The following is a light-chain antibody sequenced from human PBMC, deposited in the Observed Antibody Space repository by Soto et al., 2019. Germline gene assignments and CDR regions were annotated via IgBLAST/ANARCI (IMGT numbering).Light chain of an antibody. Sequence: ELVLTQSPGSLSLSPGERATLSCKTSQSDGSNFVAWYQHKPGQAPRLLIYASVQRATGIPDRFSGSASGTDFTLTITRLEPEDFAVYYCQLYGTSPPFGQGTRLDLK. V-gene: IGKV3-20*01. CDR1: QSDGSNF. J-gene: IGKJ5*01. CDR2: ASV. CDR3: QLYGTSPP.